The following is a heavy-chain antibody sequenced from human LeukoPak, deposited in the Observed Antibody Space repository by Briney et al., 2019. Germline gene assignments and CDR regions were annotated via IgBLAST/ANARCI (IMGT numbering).Heavy chain of an antibody. Sequence: TGGSLRLSCSASGFTFSSYIMHWARQAPGKGLEYVSAITSNGDTTYYADSVKGRVTISRDNSKNTLYLQMSSLRAEDTAVYYCVKDDSYYYDSSGRDSWGQGTLATVSS. D-gene: IGHD3-22*01. CDR3: VKDDSYYYDSSGRDS. CDR1: GFTFSSYI. V-gene: IGHV3-64D*09. CDR2: ITSNGDTT. J-gene: IGHJ4*02.